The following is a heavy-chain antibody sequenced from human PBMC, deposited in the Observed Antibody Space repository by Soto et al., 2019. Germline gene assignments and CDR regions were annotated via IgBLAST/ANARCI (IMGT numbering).Heavy chain of an antibody. CDR3: AKETRNAFDI. V-gene: IGHV3-23*01. CDR2: ISGSGGST. Sequence: HPGGSLRLSCAASGFTFSNYAMNWVRQAPGKGLEGVSVISGSGGSTYYADSVKGRFTISRDNSKNTLYLQMNSLRAEDTAVYYCAKETRNAFDIWGRGTMVTVSS. J-gene: IGHJ3*02. CDR1: GFTFSNYA.